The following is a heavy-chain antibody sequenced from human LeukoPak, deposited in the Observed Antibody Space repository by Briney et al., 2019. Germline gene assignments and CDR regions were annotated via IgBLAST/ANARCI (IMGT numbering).Heavy chain of an antibody. J-gene: IGHJ3*02. Sequence: SETLSLTCTVSGGSISRYYWSWIRQPPGKGLEWIGYIYYSGSTNYNPSLKSRVTISVDTSKNQFSLKLSSVTAADTAVYYCARDCSGGSCYSNAFDIWGQGTMVTVSS. V-gene: IGHV4-59*01. CDR3: ARDCSGGSCYSNAFDI. CDR1: GGSISRYY. CDR2: IYYSGST. D-gene: IGHD2-15*01.